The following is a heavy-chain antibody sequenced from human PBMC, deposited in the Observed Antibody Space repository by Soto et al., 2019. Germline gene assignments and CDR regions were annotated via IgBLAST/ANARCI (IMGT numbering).Heavy chain of an antibody. J-gene: IGHJ4*02. Sequence: PGGSLRLSCAASGFTFSSYWMSWVRQAQGKGLEWVANIKQDGSEKYYVDSVKGRFTISRDNAKNSLYLQMNSLRAEDTAVYYCARDRRRFLESSFDYWGQGTLVTVSS. CDR1: GFTFSSYW. CDR3: ARDRRRFLESSFDY. D-gene: IGHD3-3*01. V-gene: IGHV3-7*01. CDR2: IKQDGSEK.